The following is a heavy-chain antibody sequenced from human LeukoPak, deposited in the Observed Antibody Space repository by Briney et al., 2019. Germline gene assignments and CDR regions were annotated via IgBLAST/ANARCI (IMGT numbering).Heavy chain of an antibody. J-gene: IGHJ4*02. Sequence: GGSLRLSCAASGFTFSSYSMNWVRQAPGKGLEWVSSISSSSSYIYYADSVKGRFTISRDNAKNSLYLQMNSLRAEDTALYYCARDFYSSGWYDYWGQGTLVTVSS. D-gene: IGHD6-19*01. CDR3: ARDFYSSGWYDY. CDR1: GFTFSSYS. V-gene: IGHV3-21*04. CDR2: ISSSSSYI.